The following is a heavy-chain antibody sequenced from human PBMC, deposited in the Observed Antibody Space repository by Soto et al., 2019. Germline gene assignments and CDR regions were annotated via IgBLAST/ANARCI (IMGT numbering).Heavy chain of an antibody. CDR1: GYTLTELS. J-gene: IGHJ4*02. V-gene: IGHV1-24*01. CDR2: FDPEDGET. D-gene: IGHD3-3*01. CDR3: ATLTFWSGPSDY. Sequence: ASVKVSCKVSGYTLTELSMHWVRQAPGKGLEWMGGFDPEDGETIYAQKFQGRVTMTEDTSTDTAYMELSSLRSEDTAVYYCATLTFWSGPSDYWGQGTLVTVSS.